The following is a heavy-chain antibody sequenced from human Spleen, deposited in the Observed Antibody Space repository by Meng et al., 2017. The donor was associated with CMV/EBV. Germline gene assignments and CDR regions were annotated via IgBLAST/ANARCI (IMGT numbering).Heavy chain of an antibody. CDR2: MSPLLGKA. Sequence: GGTFSDHTITWVRQAPRQGLEGMGRMSPLLGKANCAQKFQGRVTITADKSTSTDYMELSSLTSEDTAVYYCARAPRFDYDFRLDPWGQGTLVTVSS. J-gene: IGHJ5*01. D-gene: IGHD3-3*01. CDR1: GGTFSDHT. V-gene: IGHV1-69*08. CDR3: ARAPRFDYDFRLDP.